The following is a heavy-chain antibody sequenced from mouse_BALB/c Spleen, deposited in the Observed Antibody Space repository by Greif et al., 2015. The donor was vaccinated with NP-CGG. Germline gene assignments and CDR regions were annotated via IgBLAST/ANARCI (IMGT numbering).Heavy chain of an antibody. J-gene: IGHJ1*01. D-gene: IGHD2-4*01. V-gene: IGHV5-9-3*01. CDR1: GFTFSSYA. CDR3: ARQGLDWYFDV. Sequence: EVKVVESGGGLVKPGGSLKLSCAASGFTFSSYAMSWVRQTPEKRLEWVATISSGGSYTYYPDSVKGRFTISRDNAKNTLYLQMSSLRSEDTAMYYCARQGLDWYFDVWGAGTTVTVSS. CDR2: ISSGGSYT.